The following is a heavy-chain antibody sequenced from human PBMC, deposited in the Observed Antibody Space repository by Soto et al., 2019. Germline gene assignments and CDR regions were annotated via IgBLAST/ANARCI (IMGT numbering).Heavy chain of an antibody. CDR1: GYSFTSYW. CDR3: ARSGYRYDYDYDYYGMDV. CDR2: IYPGDSDT. J-gene: IGHJ6*02. D-gene: IGHD5-18*01. Sequence: EVQLVQSGAEVKKPGESLKISCKGTGYSFTSYWSAWVRQMPGKGLVWVGIIYPGDSDTKYSPSFQGQVTISDDKSISTAYLQWSSLKASDTAMYYCARSGYRYDYDYDYYGMDVWGQGTTVTVSS. V-gene: IGHV5-51*01.